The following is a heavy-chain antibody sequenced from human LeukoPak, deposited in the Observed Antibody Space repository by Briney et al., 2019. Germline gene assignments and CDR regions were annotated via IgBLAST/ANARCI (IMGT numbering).Heavy chain of an antibody. CDR1: GYTFTSYG. CDR3: ATHGRGGSPSTAFDY. D-gene: IGHD3-16*01. V-gene: IGHV1-18*01. J-gene: IGHJ4*02. Sequence: ASVKVSCKASGYTFTSYGISWVRQAPGQGLEWMGWISAYNGNTNYAQKLQGRATMTTDTSTSTAYMELRSLRSDDTAVYYCATHGRGGSPSTAFDYWGQGTLVTVSS. CDR2: ISAYNGNT.